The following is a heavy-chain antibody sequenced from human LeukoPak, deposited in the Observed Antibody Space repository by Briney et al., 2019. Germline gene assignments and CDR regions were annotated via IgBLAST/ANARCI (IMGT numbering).Heavy chain of an antibody. J-gene: IGHJ4*02. CDR3: ARDRDNITCPHDY. CDR1: GFSFSTYW. Sequence: GGSLRLSCAASGFSFSTYWMSWVRQAPGKGLEWVANIKQDGSEKYYVDSVKGRFTISRGNAKRSLYLQMNSLRAEDTAVFYCARDRDNITCPHDYWGQGTLVTVSS. D-gene: IGHD2-15*01. CDR2: IKQDGSEK. V-gene: IGHV3-7*05.